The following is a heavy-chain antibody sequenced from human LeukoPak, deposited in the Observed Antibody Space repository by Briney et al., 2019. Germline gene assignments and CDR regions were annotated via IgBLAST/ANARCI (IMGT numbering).Heavy chain of an antibody. D-gene: IGHD6-19*01. V-gene: IGHV1-69*05. Sequence: SVKVSCKASGGTFSSYAISWVRQAPGQGLEWMGRIIPIFGTANYAQKFQGRVTITTDESTSTAYMELSSLRSEDTAVYYCASCSSGWYRGLYFDYWGQGTLVTVSS. CDR3: ASCSSGWYRGLYFDY. CDR1: GGTFSSYA. J-gene: IGHJ4*02. CDR2: IIPIFGTA.